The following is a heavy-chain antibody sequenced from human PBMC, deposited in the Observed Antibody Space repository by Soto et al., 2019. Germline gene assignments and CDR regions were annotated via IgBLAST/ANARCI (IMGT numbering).Heavy chain of an antibody. Sequence: QVHLVESGGGVVQPGRSLRLSCAPSGFPLSNYAMFWVRQAPGKGLEWVALILHDGSNKYYGDSVKGRFTISRDNSRNTLYLLMDSLRAEDTAVYYCAREYRRGFGEFSTTYGMDVWGQGTTVTVSS. CDR3: AREYRRGFGEFSTTYGMDV. J-gene: IGHJ6*02. CDR1: GFPLSNYA. V-gene: IGHV3-30-3*01. CDR2: ILHDGSNK. D-gene: IGHD3-10*01.